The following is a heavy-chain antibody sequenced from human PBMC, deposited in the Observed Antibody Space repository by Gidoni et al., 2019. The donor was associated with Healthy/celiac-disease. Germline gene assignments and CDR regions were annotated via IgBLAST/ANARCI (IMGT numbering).Heavy chain of an antibody. J-gene: IGHJ6*02. D-gene: IGHD4-4*01. Sequence: QVQLVESGGGVVQPGRSLRLSCAASGFTFSSYAMHWVRQAPGKGLEWVAVISYDGSNKYYADSVKGRFTISRDNSKNTLYLQMNSLRAEDTAVYYCARAGPTVTTVGMDVWGQGTTVTVSS. CDR1: GFTFSSYA. CDR3: ARAGPTVTTVGMDV. CDR2: ISYDGSNK. V-gene: IGHV3-30-3*01.